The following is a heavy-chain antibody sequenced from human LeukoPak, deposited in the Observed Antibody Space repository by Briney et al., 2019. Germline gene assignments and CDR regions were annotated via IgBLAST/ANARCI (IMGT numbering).Heavy chain of an antibody. CDR3: ARLGSGVIDY. CDR1: GGSINTYY. CDR2: IYYSGST. Sequence: SETLSLTCTASGGSINTYYWSWIRQPPGKGLEWIGYIYYSGSTNYNPSLKGRVTISVDTSKKQFSLKLSSVTAADTAVYYCARLGSGVIDYWGQGTLVTVSS. D-gene: IGHD3-10*01. V-gene: IGHV4-59*01. J-gene: IGHJ4*02.